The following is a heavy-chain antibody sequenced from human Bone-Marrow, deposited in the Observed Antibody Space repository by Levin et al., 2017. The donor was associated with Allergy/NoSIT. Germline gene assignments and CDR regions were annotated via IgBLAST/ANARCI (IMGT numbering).Heavy chain of an antibody. CDR2: ISYDGSNK. D-gene: IGHD2-15*01. Sequence: GGSLRLSCAASGFTFSSYGMHWVRQAPGKGLEWVAVISYDGSNKYYADSVKGRFTISRDNSKNTLYLQMNSLRAEDTAVYYCAKGGYCSGGSCPDYYYYYGMDVWGQGTTVTVSS. CDR3: AKGGYCSGGSCPDYYYYYGMDV. V-gene: IGHV3-30*18. CDR1: GFTFSSYG. J-gene: IGHJ6*02.